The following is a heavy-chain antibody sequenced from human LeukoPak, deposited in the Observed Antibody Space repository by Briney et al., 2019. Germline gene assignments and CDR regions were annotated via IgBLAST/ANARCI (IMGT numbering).Heavy chain of an antibody. D-gene: IGHD5-12*01. Sequence: GGSLRLSCAASGFTLSSYDIHWVRQATGKGLEWGSGIGTAGEIYYPGSVKGRFTISRDNAKNSLYLQMNSLRAEDTAVYYCARCRATALYYYYYYMDVWGKGTTVTVSS. J-gene: IGHJ6*03. CDR3: ARCRATALYYYYYYMDV. V-gene: IGHV3-13*01. CDR1: GFTLSSYD. CDR2: IGTAGEI.